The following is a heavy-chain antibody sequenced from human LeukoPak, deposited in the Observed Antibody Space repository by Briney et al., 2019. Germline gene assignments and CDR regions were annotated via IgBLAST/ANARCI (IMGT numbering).Heavy chain of an antibody. Sequence: TSETLSLTCTVSGGSISSYYWTWIRQPPGKGLEWIGYIYNSRSTNYNPSLRSRVTMSVDTSKSQFSLMLNSVTAADTAVYYCARRNILTEREAFDIWGQGTMVTVSS. CDR2: IYNSRST. CDR1: GGSISSYY. D-gene: IGHD3-9*01. J-gene: IGHJ3*02. V-gene: IGHV4-59*08. CDR3: ARRNILTEREAFDI.